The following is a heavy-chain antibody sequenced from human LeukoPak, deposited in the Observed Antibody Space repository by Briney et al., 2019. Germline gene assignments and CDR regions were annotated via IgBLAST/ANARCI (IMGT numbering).Heavy chain of an antibody. CDR2: ISGSGGST. J-gene: IGHJ6*02. CDR1: GFTFSSYA. Sequence: PGGSLRLSCAASGFTFSSYAMSWVRQAPGKGLEWVSAISGSGGSTYYADSVKGRFTISRDNSKNTLYLQMNSLRAEDTAVYYCAKGRAIFGAGPYYYGMDVWGQGTTVTVSS. V-gene: IGHV3-23*01. D-gene: IGHD3-3*01. CDR3: AKGRAIFGAGPYYYGMDV.